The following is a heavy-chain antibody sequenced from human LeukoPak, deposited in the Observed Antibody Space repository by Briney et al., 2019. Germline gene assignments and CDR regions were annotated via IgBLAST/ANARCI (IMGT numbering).Heavy chain of an antibody. J-gene: IGHJ5*02. CDR1: GGSFSGYY. CDR3: ARSLPYKGYSSDGSGPKSYNCFDP. V-gene: IGHV4-34*01. D-gene: IGHD2-15*01. Sequence: SETLSLTCAVYGGSFSGYYWSWIRQPPGKGLEWIGEINHSGSTNYNPSLKSRVTISVDTSKNQFSLKLSSVTAADTAVYYCARSLPYKGYSSDGSGPKSYNCFDPWGQGTLVTVSS. CDR2: INHSGST.